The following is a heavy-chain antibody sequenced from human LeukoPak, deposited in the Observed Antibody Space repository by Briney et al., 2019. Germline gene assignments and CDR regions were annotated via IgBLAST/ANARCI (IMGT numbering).Heavy chain of an antibody. CDR1: GGSISSSSYY. CDR3: ARPPGIAAAWFDP. J-gene: IGHJ5*02. CDR2: IYYSGST. D-gene: IGHD6-13*01. V-gene: IGHV4-39*01. Sequence: SETLSLTCTVSGGSISSSSYYWGWIRQPPGKGLEWIGSIYYSGSTYYNPSLKSRVTISVDTSKNQFSLMVTSVTAADTAVYYCARPPGIAAAWFDPWGRGTLVTVSS.